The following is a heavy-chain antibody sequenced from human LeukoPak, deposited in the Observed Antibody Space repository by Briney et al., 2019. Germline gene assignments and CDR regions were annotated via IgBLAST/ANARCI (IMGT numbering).Heavy chain of an antibody. CDR2: IKQDGSEK. CDR3: ARYALNGSRWLDP. CDR1: GFTFSRYW. V-gene: IGHV3-7*01. D-gene: IGHD3-10*01. J-gene: IGHJ5*02. Sequence: PGGSLRLSCAASGFTFSRYWMSWVRQAPGKGLHWVAHIKQDGSEKYYVDSVRGRFIISRDNANNSLYLQMNSLRGEDTAIYYCARYALNGSRWLDPWGQGALVTVSS.